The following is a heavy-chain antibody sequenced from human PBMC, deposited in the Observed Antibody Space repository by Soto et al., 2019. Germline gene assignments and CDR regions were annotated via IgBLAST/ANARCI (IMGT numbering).Heavy chain of an antibody. Sequence: GGSLRLSCVASGFTFSSYGIRFFGQAPCKWLEWVAVMSYDGSHEYYADSVKGRFTISRDNSKTILYLQMNSLRLEDTAVYYCAKGSVLRVVEAPLAILGGVDVWGQGAMVTVSS. J-gene: IGHJ6*02. CDR3: AKGSVLRVVEAPLAILGGVDV. CDR2: MSYDGSHE. V-gene: IGHV3-33*06. D-gene: IGHD2-8*01. CDR1: GFTFSSYG.